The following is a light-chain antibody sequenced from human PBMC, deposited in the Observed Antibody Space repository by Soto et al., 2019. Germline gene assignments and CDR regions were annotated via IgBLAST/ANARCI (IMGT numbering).Light chain of an antibody. J-gene: IGKJ1*01. V-gene: IGKV1-5*03. CDR2: KAS. CDR3: QQYNTSPWT. Sequence: DIQMTQSPSTLSASVGDRVTITCRASQSFTSWLAWYQQKPGKAPKLLIHKASNLQSGVPARFSGSESGTEFTLTISSLQPDDFATYYCQQYNTSPWTFGQGTKVEIK. CDR1: QSFTSW.